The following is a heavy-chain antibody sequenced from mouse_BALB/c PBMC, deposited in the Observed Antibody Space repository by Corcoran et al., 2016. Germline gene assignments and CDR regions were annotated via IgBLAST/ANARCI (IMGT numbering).Heavy chain of an antibody. Sequence: EVQLQQSGAELVKPGASVKLSCTASGFNIKDTYMHWVKQRPEQGLEWIGRIDPANGNTKYDPKFQDKATITADTSSNTAYLQLSSLTSEDTAVYYCDRNWDWFFSVWGAGTTVIVSS. D-gene: IGHD4-1*01. CDR1: GFNIKDTY. CDR3: DRNWDWFFSV. V-gene: IGHV14-3*02. J-gene: IGHJ1*01. CDR2: IDPANGNT.